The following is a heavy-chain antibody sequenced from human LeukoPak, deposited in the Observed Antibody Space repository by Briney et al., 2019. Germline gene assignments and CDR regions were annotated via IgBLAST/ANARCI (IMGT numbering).Heavy chain of an antibody. J-gene: IGHJ4*02. D-gene: IGHD2-2*01. Sequence: PGGSLRLSCAASGFTFDDYGMSWVRQAPGKGLEWVSGINWNGGSTGYADSVKGRFTISRDNAKNSLYLQMNSLRAEDTALYYCARAYCSSTSCFLFDYWGQGTLVTVSS. CDR2: INWNGGST. CDR3: ARAYCSSTSCFLFDY. V-gene: IGHV3-20*04. CDR1: GFTFDDYG.